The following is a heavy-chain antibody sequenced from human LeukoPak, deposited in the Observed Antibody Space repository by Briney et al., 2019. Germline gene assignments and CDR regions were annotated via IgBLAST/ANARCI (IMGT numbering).Heavy chain of an antibody. V-gene: IGHV1-46*01. CDR3: ARDLGVGYSGYLLPDY. Sequence: ASMKVSCKASGYIFTSCYMHWVRQAPGQVLEWMGIIDPSSGTTTYAQRFQGRVTMTRDTSTSTVNMELSSLRSEDTAVYYCARDLGVGYSGYLLPDYWGQGTLVTVSS. CDR1: GYIFTSCY. CDR2: IDPSSGTT. J-gene: IGHJ4*02. D-gene: IGHD3-3*01.